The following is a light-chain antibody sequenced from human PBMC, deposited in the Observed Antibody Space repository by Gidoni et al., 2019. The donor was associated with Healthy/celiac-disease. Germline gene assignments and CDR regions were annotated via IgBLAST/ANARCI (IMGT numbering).Light chain of an antibody. J-gene: IGKJ2*01. CDR2: DAS. Sequence: EIQMTQSPSSLSSSVGERVTLTCQASQGISNYLTWYQQKPGKAPKLLIYDASNLETGVPSRFSGSGSGTDFTFTISSLQPEDIATYYCQQYDNLPVTFGQGTKLEIK. V-gene: IGKV1-33*01. CDR3: QQYDNLPVT. CDR1: QGISNY.